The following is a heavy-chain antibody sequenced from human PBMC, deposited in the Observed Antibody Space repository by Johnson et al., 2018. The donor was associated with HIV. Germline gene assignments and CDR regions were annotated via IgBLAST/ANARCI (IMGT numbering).Heavy chain of an antibody. CDR2: IGTAGDK. Sequence: VQLVESGGGLVQPGGSLRLSCAASGFTFSSYDMHWVRQATGKGLEWVSAIGTAGDKYYPGSVKGRFTISRDNAKNSLYLQMNSLRAEDTAVYYCARGGVLRYFDWLFEDAFDIWGQGTMVTVSS. CDR3: ARGGVLRYFDWLFEDAFDI. D-gene: IGHD3-9*01. J-gene: IGHJ3*02. CDR1: GFTFSSYD. V-gene: IGHV3-13*01.